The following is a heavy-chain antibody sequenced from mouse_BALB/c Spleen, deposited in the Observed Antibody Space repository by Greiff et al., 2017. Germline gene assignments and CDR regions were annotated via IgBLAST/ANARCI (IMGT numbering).Heavy chain of an antibody. V-gene: IGHV5-9-3*01. CDR3: ARRVGDYEDAMDY. J-gene: IGHJ4*01. Sequence: EVKVEESGGGLVKPGGSLKLSCAASGFTFSSYAMSWVRQTPEKRLEWVATISSGGSYTYYPDSVKGRFTISRDNAKNTLYLQMSSLRSEDTAMYYCARRVGDYEDAMDYWGQGTSVTVSS. CDR2: ISSGGSYT. D-gene: IGHD2-4*01. CDR1: GFTFSSYA.